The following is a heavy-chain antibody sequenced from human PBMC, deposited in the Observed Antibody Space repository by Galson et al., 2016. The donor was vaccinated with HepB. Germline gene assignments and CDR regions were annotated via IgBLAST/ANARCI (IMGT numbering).Heavy chain of an antibody. D-gene: IGHD1-26*01. CDR2: ISWNSGRI. CDR3: AQDNRKGGTHWNALDI. CDR1: GITFDVYA. J-gene: IGHJ3*02. Sequence: SLRLSCAASGITFDVYAMHWVRQAPGKGLEWVSGISWNSGRIGYADSVKGRFTISRDNAKKSLYLQMNSLRPEDTALYYCAQDNRKGGTHWNALDIWGQGTMVTVSS. V-gene: IGHV3-9*01.